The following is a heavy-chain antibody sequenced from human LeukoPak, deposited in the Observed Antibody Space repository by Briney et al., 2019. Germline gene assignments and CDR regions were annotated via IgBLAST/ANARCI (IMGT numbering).Heavy chain of an antibody. Sequence: GGSLRLSCAASGFTFSSYDMNWVRHATGKGLEWVSAIGVAANTFYSGSVKGRFTISRENAKNSLYLLMSSLRAEDTAVYYCARQNTPHGNFDYWGQGTLVTVSS. CDR3: ARQNTPHGNFDY. J-gene: IGHJ4*02. D-gene: IGHD1-26*01. V-gene: IGHV3-13*01. CDR2: IGVAANT. CDR1: GFTFSSYD.